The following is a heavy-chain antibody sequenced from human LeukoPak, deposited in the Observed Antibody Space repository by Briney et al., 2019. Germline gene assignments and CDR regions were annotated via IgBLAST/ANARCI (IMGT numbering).Heavy chain of an antibody. Sequence: GGSLRLSCAASGFTFSSYAMSWVRQAPEKGLEWVATISGSGGGTYYADSVKGRFTISRDNSKNTLYLQMNSLRAEDTAVYYCAKDRTAGYDGLVDYWGQGTLVTVSS. CDR2: ISGSGGGT. D-gene: IGHD5-12*01. CDR1: GFTFSSYA. J-gene: IGHJ4*02. V-gene: IGHV3-23*01. CDR3: AKDRTAGYDGLVDY.